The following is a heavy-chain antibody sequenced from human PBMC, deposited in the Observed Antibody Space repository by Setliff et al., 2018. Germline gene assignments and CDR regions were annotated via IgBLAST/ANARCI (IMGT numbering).Heavy chain of an antibody. Sequence: LRLSCAASGFSFRDSWMSWVRQAPGKGLEWVANINHDGIEKYYVDSVKGRFTISRDNAKNALYLQMNSLRAEDTAVYYCVRGGEGRDDSNSGSWGQGTLVTVSS. CDR3: VRGGEGRDDSNSGS. CDR1: GFSFRDSW. CDR2: INHDGIEK. V-gene: IGHV3-7*01. D-gene: IGHD2-21*02. J-gene: IGHJ5*02.